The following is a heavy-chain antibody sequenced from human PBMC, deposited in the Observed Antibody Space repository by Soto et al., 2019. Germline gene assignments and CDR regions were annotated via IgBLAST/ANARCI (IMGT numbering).Heavy chain of an antibody. CDR2: ISYDGSNK. D-gene: IGHD3-3*01. V-gene: IGHV3-30*18. CDR3: AKGDYYDFWSGYEEDPPYFDY. J-gene: IGHJ4*02. Sequence: GGSLRLSCAASGFPFSSYGMHWVRQAPGKGLEWVAVISYDGSNKYYADSVKGRFTISRDNSKNTLYLQMNSLRAEDTAVYYCAKGDYYDFWSGYEEDPPYFDYWGQGTLVTVSS. CDR1: GFPFSSYG.